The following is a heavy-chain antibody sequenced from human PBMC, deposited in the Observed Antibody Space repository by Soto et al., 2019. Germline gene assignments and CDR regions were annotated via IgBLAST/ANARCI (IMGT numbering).Heavy chain of an antibody. CDR2: INSDGSST. Sequence: GSLRLSCAASGFTLSSYWMHWVRQAPGKGLVWVSRINSDGSSTNYADSVKGRFTISRDNAKNTLYLQMNSLRPEGTAVYYCARDPYGVGATKLDYWGHGTLVTVSS. J-gene: IGHJ4*01. V-gene: IGHV3-74*01. D-gene: IGHD1-26*01. CDR3: ARDPYGVGATKLDY. CDR1: GFTLSSYW.